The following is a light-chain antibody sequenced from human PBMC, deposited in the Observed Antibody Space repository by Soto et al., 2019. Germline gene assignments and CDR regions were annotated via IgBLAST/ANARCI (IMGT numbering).Light chain of an antibody. Sequence: QSALTQPASVSGSPGQSITISCTGTSSDVGGYNYVSWYQQHPGKAPKLMIYEVSYRPSGVSNRFSGSKSGNTASLTISGLQDEDEADYYCSSYTSSSILYVFGAGTKLTVL. J-gene: IGLJ1*01. V-gene: IGLV2-14*01. CDR3: SSYTSSSILYV. CDR2: EVS. CDR1: SSDVGGYNY.